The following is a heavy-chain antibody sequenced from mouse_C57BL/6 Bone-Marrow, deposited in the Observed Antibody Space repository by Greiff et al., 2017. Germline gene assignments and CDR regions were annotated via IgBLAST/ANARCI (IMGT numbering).Heavy chain of an antibody. D-gene: IGHD1-2*01. J-gene: IGHJ2*01. CDR2: IYPGDGDT. CDR3: ARKITTAPFDY. V-gene: IGHV1-82*01. CDR1: GYAFSSSW. Sequence: VQLQESGPELVKPGASVKISCKASGYAFSSSWMNWVKQRPGKGLEWIGRIYPGDGDTNYNGKFKGKATLTADKSSSTAYMQLSSLTSEDSAVYFCARKITTAPFDYWGQGTTLTVSS.